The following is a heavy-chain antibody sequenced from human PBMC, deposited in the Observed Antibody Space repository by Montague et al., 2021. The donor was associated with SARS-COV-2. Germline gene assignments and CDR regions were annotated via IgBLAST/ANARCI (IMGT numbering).Heavy chain of an antibody. CDR3: ARGADRYYFYGMDV. V-gene: IGHV6-1*01. Sequence: CAISGDSVSSNSAAWNWIRQSPSRGLEWLGGTYYRSKWYNEYAVSVTSRITINPDTSKDQFSLQVNSVTPEDTAVYYCARGADRYYFYGMDVWGQGTTVTVSS. CDR1: GDSVSSNSAA. CDR2: TYYRSKWYN. J-gene: IGHJ6*02. D-gene: IGHD6-19*01.